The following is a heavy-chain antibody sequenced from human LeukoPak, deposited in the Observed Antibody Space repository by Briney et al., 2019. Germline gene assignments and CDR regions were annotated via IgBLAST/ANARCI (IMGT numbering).Heavy chain of an antibody. J-gene: IGHJ4*02. Sequence: GGSLRLSCAASGFTFSSYGMSWVRTQAPGKGLEWVSAISGSGGSTYYADSVKGRFTISRDNSKNTLYLQMNSLRAEDTAVYYCAKDGSSGWYSKYYFDYWGQGTLVTVSS. V-gene: IGHV3-23*01. CDR3: AKDGSSGWYSKYYFDY. D-gene: IGHD6-19*01. CDR1: GFTFSSYG. CDR2: ISGSGGST.